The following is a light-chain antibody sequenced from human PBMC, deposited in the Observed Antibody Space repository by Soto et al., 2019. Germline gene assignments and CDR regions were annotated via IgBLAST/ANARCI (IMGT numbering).Light chain of an antibody. CDR1: SNDVGGYNF. CDR2: DVS. V-gene: IGLV2-11*01. J-gene: IGLJ2*01. CDR3: SSYAGSYTLV. Sequence: QSVLTQPRSVSGSPGQSVTISCTGTSNDVGGYNFVSRYQQHPGKVPKLFIYDVSRRPSGVPDRFSGSKSGNTASLTISGLQAEDEADYYCSSYAGSYTLVFGGGTQLTVL.